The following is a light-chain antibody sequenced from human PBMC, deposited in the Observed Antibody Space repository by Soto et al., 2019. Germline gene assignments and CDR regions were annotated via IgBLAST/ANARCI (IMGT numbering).Light chain of an antibody. CDR1: SSDFGDDKY. CDR3: GSFKTSRIWL. Sequence: QSVLSQPASVSGSPGQSITMSCTGSSSDFGDDKYVSWYQQQPGKGPNLLIYGVTNRPSGVSNRFSGSKSGNTASLTISGLQVEDEADYFCGSFKTSRIWLFGGGTQLTVL. V-gene: IGLV2-14*01. J-gene: IGLJ3*02. CDR2: GVT.